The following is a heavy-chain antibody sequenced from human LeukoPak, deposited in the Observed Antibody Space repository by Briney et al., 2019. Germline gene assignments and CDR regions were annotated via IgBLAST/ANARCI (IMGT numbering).Heavy chain of an antibody. Sequence: SETLSLTCTLSGGSISSYYWSWIRQPPGKGLEWIGYIYYSVSTNYNPCLKTRFTISVDTSKNQFSLNQSSVTAADTPVYYCARDPYYYGSGSYYKGWFDPWGQGTLVTVSS. CDR2: IYYSVST. J-gene: IGHJ5*02. CDR3: ARDPYYYGSGSYYKGWFDP. CDR1: GGSISSYY. D-gene: IGHD3-10*01. V-gene: IGHV4-59*01.